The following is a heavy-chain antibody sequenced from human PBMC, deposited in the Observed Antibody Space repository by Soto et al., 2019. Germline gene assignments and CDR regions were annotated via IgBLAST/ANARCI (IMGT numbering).Heavy chain of an antibody. V-gene: IGHV1-3*01. CDR2: INAGNGNT. J-gene: IGHJ4*02. Sequence: ASVKVSCKASGYTFTSYAMHWVRQAPGQRLEWMGWINAGNGNTKYSQKFQGRVTITRDTSASTAYMELSSLRSEDTAVYYCARVSFLYYDFWSGYPYYFDYWGQGTLVTVSS. CDR3: ARVSFLYYDFWSGYPYYFDY. D-gene: IGHD3-3*01. CDR1: GYTFTSYA.